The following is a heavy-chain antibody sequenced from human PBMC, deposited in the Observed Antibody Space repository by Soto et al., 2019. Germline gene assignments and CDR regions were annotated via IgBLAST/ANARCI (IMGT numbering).Heavy chain of an antibody. D-gene: IGHD3-22*01. CDR3: ARHAHQDDS. CDR1: GGSISSSSYY. V-gene: IGHV4-39*01. J-gene: IGHJ4*02. Sequence: SETLSLTCTVSGGSISSSSYYWGWLRQPPGKGLEWIGSIYYSGSTYYNPSLKSRVTISVDTSKNQFSLKPHTVTDAXTAVXDCARHAHQDDSWGQGTLVTVSS. CDR2: IYYSGST.